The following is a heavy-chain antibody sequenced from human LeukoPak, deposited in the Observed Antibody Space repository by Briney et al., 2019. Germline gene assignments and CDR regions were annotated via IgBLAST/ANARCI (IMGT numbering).Heavy chain of an antibody. J-gene: IGHJ1*01. CDR2: INPNSGGT. CDR1: GYTFTGYY. Sequence: ASVKVSCKASGYTFTGYYMHWVRQAPGQGLEWMGRINPNSGGTNYAQKFQGRITMTRDTSISTAYMELSRLRSDDTAVYYCARADYYDSSGYYRGLLQYLQHWGQGTLVTVSS. CDR3: ARADYYDSSGYYRGLLQYLQH. V-gene: IGHV1-2*06. D-gene: IGHD3-22*01.